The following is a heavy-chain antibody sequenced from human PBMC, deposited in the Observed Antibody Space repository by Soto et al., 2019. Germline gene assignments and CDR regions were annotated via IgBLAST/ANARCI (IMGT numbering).Heavy chain of an antibody. CDR1: GYTLTELS. J-gene: IGHJ5*02. CDR2: FDPEDGET. D-gene: IGHD6-19*01. Sequence: GSSVKVSCKVSGYTLTELSMHWVRQAPGKGLEWMGGFDPEDGETIYAQKFQGRVTMTEDTSTDTAYMELSSLRSEDTAVYYCATVPSSGWGNWFAPWGQGTLVTVSS. V-gene: IGHV1-24*01. CDR3: ATVPSSGWGNWFAP.